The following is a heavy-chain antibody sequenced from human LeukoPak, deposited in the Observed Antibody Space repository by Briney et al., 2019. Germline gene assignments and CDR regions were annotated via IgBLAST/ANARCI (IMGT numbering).Heavy chain of an antibody. Sequence: ASVKVSCKASGYTFTDYYMYWVRQAPGQGLEWMGWINPNSGDTNHAQKFQGRVTMTRDTSISTAYMELSSLGSDDTAVYYCARGHETWASFDYWGQGTLVTVSS. V-gene: IGHV1-2*02. CDR2: INPNSGDT. D-gene: IGHD1-26*01. CDR3: ARGHETWASFDY. J-gene: IGHJ4*02. CDR1: GYTFTDYY.